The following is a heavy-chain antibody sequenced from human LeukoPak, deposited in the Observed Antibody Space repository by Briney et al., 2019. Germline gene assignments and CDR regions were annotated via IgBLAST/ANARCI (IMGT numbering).Heavy chain of an antibody. V-gene: IGHV3-7*01. CDR3: ARSSSGSGGYYMDV. D-gene: IGHD1-26*01. CDR2: IKQDGSEK. Sequence: GGSLRLSCVASGFTFSNSGMSWVRQAPGKGLEWVANIKQDGSEKYYVDSVKGRFTISRDNAKNSLYLQMNSLRAEDTAVYYCARSSSGSGGYYMDVWGKGTTVTVSS. CDR1: GFTFSNSG. J-gene: IGHJ6*03.